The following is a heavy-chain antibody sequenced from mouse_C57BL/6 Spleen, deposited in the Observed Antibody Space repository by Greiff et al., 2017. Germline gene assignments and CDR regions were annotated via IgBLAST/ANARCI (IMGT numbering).Heavy chain of an antibody. CDR2: IYPGDGDT. V-gene: IGHV1-80*01. J-gene: IGHJ2*01. CDR3: AREGVLYYFDY. CDR1: GYAFSSYW. D-gene: IGHD3-3*01. Sequence: QVQLKESGAELVKPGASVKISCKASGYAFSSYWMNWVKQRPGKGLEWIGQIYPGDGDTNYNGKFKGKATLTADKSSSTAYMQLSSLTSEDSAVYFCAREGVLYYFDYWGQGTTLTVSS.